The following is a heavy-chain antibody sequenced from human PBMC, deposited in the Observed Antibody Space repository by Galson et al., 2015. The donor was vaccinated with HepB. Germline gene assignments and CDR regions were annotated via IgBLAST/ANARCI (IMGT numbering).Heavy chain of an antibody. V-gene: IGHV1-24*01. J-gene: IGHJ4*02. CDR2: SDPESGER. CDR1: GYTLTEIS. D-gene: IGHD3-3*01. CDR3: ATADLWSGYFDY. Sequence: SVKVSCKVSGYTLTEISMYWLRRVPGKGLEFMGGSDPESGERMYGQTFQGRVTLTEDTTTDTAYMELRSLRSEDTALYYCATADLWSGYFDYWGQGTLLTVSS.